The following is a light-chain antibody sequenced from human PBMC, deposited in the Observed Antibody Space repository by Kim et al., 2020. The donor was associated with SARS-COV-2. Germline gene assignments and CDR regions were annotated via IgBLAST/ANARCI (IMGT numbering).Light chain of an antibody. CDR1: KLGNKY. Sequence: SYELTQPPSVSVSPGQTASITCSGDKLGNKYASWYQQKPGQSPILVIYQDSKRPSGIPERFSGSNSGNTATLTISGTQAMDEAAYYCQAWDSTTPYVFGTGTKVTVL. J-gene: IGLJ1*01. CDR3: QAWDSTTPYV. CDR2: QDS. V-gene: IGLV3-1*01.